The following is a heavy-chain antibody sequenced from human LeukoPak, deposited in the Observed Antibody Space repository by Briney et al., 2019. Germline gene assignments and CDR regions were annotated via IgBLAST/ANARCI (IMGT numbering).Heavy chain of an antibody. D-gene: IGHD6-6*01. J-gene: IGHJ6*03. Sequence: ASVKVPCKAPGYTFTGYYMHWVRQAPGQGLEWMGWINPNSGGTNYAQKFQGRVTMTRDTSISTAYMELSRLRSDDTAVYYCARERHSSSSVSHYYYYYMDVWGKGTTVTVSS. V-gene: IGHV1-2*02. CDR1: GYTFTGYY. CDR3: ARERHSSSSVSHYYYYYMDV. CDR2: INPNSGGT.